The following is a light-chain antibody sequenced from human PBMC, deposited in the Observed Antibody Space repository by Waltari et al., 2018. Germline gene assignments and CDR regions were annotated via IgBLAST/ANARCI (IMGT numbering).Light chain of an antibody. CDR1: QSISSY. CDR2: AAS. Sequence: DIQMNQSPSSLSASVGDRVTITCRASQSISSYLNWEQHKPGKAPKLLIYAASCLQSGVPSRFSGSGSGTEFTLTISSLQPEDFATYYCQQSYSTPFTFVPGTKVDIK. V-gene: IGKV1-39*01. CDR3: QQSYSTPFT. J-gene: IGKJ3*01.